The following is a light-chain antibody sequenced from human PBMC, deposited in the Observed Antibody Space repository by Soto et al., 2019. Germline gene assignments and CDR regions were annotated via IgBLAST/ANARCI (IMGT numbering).Light chain of an antibody. J-gene: IGLJ3*02. V-gene: IGLV1-44*01. Sequence: QSVLTQPPSASGTPGQRVTISCSGGKSDIGSNTVYWFQQLPGTAPRLLIYTNNQRPSGVPDRFSGSKSGTSASLVISGLQSEDEADYYCAAWDDSLNVCVFGGGTQLTV. CDR3: AAWDDSLNVCV. CDR2: TNN. CDR1: KSDIGSNT.